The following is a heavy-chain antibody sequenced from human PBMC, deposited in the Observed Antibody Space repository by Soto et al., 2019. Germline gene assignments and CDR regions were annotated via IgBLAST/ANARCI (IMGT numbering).Heavy chain of an antibody. CDR3: DRVEYSGSYYFDY. CDR2: TRNKANSYTT. CDR1: GFTFSDHY. D-gene: IGHD1-26*01. V-gene: IGHV3-72*01. Sequence: EVQLVESGGGLVQPGGSLRLSCAASGFTFSDHYMDWVRQAPGKGLEWVGRTRNKANSYTTEYAASVKGRFTISRDDSKNSLYLQMNSLKTEDTAVYYCDRVEYSGSYYFDYWGQGTLVTVSS. J-gene: IGHJ4*02.